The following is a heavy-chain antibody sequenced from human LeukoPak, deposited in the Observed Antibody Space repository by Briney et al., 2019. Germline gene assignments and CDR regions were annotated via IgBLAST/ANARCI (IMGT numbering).Heavy chain of an antibody. CDR2: ISYDGSNK. J-gene: IGHJ4*02. CDR1: GFTFSSYA. CDR3: AKILAARPRSDY. V-gene: IGHV3-30*04. Sequence: PGGSLRLSCAASGFTFSSYAMHWVRQAPGKGLEWVAVISYDGSNKYYADSVNGRFTISRDNSKNTLYLQMNSLRAENTAVYYCAKILAARPRSDYWGQGTLVTVSS. D-gene: IGHD6-6*01.